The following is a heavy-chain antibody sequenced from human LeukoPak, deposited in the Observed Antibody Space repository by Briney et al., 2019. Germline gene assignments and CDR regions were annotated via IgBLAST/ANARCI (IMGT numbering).Heavy chain of an antibody. CDR2: ISGSGGST. V-gene: IGHV3-23*01. CDR1: GFTFSDYY. Sequence: GGSLRLSCAASGFTFSDYYMSWIRQAPGKGLEWVSAISGSGGSTYYADSVKGRFTISRDNSKNTLYLQMNSLRAEDTAVYYCAKVGAGITMIVVVINYFDYWGQGTLVTVSS. J-gene: IGHJ4*02. D-gene: IGHD3-22*01. CDR3: AKVGAGITMIVVVINYFDY.